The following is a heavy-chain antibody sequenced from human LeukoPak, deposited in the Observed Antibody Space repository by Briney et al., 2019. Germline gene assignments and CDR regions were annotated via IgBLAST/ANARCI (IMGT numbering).Heavy chain of an antibody. J-gene: IGHJ4*02. D-gene: IGHD5-18*01. CDR1: GVSIRTYY. V-gene: IGHV4-59*01. CDR3: ASYRGYSYGYYFNY. CDR2: IYYSGNA. Sequence: PSETLSLTCTVSGVSIRTYYWSWIRQPPGKGLEGIGYIYYSGNANYNPSLKSRVTISIDTSKNQFSLRLNSVTAADTAVYYCASYRGYSYGYYFNYWGQGTLVTVSS.